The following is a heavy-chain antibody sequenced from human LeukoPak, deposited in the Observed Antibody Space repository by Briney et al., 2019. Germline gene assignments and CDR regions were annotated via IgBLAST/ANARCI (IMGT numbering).Heavy chain of an antibody. CDR1: GYSFSTYG. Sequence: RASVKVSCKSSGYSFSTYGISWVRQAPGQGLEWMGWINPNSGGTNYAQKFQGCVTMTRDTSITTAYMERSGLRSDDTAVYYCARAPGPYYDMDVWGQRTTVTVSS. J-gene: IGHJ6*02. CDR2: INPNSGGT. V-gene: IGHV1-2*04. CDR3: ARAPGPYYDMDV.